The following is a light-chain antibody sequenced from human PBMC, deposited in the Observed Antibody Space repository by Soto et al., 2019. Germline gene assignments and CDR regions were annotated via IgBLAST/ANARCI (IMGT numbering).Light chain of an antibody. CDR2: DAS. J-gene: IGKJ1*01. CDR3: QQYNNYSSRT. CDR1: QSISSW. Sequence: DIQMTQSPSTLSASVGDRVTITCRASQSISSWLAWYQQKPGKAPKLLIYDASSLESGVPSRFSGSGSGTEFTLTISSLQPDDFATYYCQQYNNYSSRTFGQGTKVDIK. V-gene: IGKV1-5*01.